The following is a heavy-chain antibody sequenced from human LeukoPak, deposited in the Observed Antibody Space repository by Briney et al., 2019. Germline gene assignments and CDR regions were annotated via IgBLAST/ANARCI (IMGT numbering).Heavy chain of an antibody. D-gene: IGHD3-3*01. CDR2: INAGNGNT. J-gene: IGHJ5*02. V-gene: IGHV1-3*03. CDR3: ARSYYDFWSGYYRNWFDP. Sequence: ASVKVSCKASGYTFTSYAMHWVRQAPGQRLEWMGWINAGNGNTKYSQEFQGRVTITRDTSASTAYMELSSLRSEDMAVYYCARSYYDFWSGYYRNWFDPWGQGTLVTVSS. CDR1: GYTFTSYA.